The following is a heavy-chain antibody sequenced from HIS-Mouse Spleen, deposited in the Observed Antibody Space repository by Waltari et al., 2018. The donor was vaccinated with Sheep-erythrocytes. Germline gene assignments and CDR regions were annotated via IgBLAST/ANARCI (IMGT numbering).Heavy chain of an antibody. V-gene: IGHV3-21*01. J-gene: IGHJ4*02. D-gene: IGHD1-26*01. CDR2: ISSSSSYI. Sequence: EVQLVESGGGLVKPGGSLRLSCAASGFTFSRYSMNWVRQAPGKGLEGVSSISSSSSYIYYADSVKGRFTISRDNAKNSLYLQMNSLRAEDTAVYYCARVASGATFDYWGQGTLVTVSS. CDR3: ARVASGATFDY. CDR1: GFTFSRYS.